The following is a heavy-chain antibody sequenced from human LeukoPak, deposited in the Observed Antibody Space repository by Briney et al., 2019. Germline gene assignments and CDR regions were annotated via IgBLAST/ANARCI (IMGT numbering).Heavy chain of an antibody. CDR2: IYYSGST. CDR1: GGSISSGGYY. CDR3: ARALSGSYYEGAHWYFDL. V-gene: IGHV4-31*03. D-gene: IGHD1-26*01. J-gene: IGHJ2*01. Sequence: SETLSLTCTVSGGSISSGGYYWSWIRQHPGKGLEWIGYIYYSGSTYYNPSLKSRVTISVDTSKNQFSLKLSSVTAADTAVYYCARALSGSYYEGAHWYFDLWGRGTLVTVSS.